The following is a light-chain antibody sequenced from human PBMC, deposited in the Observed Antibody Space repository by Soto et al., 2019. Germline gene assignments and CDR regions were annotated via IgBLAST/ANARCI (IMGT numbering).Light chain of an antibody. V-gene: IGKV1-5*03. CDR2: KAS. J-gene: IGKJ1*01. CDR3: LQYSSREWT. CDR1: QSISNW. Sequence: DIQMSQSPSTLSASVGDRVTITCRASQSISNWLAWYQQKPGKAPKLLIYKASSLQGGVPSRFSGSGSGTEFTLTVSSLQPDDFATYYCLQYSSREWTFGQGTKVEIK.